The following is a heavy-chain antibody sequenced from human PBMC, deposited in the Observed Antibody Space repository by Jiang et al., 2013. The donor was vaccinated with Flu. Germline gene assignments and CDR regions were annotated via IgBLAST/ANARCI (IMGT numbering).Heavy chain of an antibody. Sequence: GPGLVKSSETLSLTCTISGGSISTYYWNWIRQPPGKGLEWIGYIYYTGSTKYNPSLNSRVTTSLDTSKNQFSLRLSSVTAADTAVYYCARRSVNVGSNLDAFDFWGQGTTVTVS. CDR2: IYYTGST. CDR3: ARRSVNVGSNLDAFDF. CDR1: GGSISTYY. J-gene: IGHJ3*01. D-gene: IGHD1-26*01. V-gene: IGHV4-59*08.